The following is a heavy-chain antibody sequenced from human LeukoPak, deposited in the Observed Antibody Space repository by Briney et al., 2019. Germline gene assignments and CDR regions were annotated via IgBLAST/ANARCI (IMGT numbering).Heavy chain of an antibody. CDR1: GGTFSSYA. D-gene: IGHD5-12*01. Sequence: SVKVSCKASGGTFSSYAISWVRQAPGQGLEWMGGIIPIFCTANYAQKFQGRVTITADESTSTAYMELSSLRSEDTAVYYCARDSVYSGYDRPMEKNNYFDYWGQGTLVTVSS. J-gene: IGHJ4*02. CDR3: ARDSVYSGYDRPMEKNNYFDY. V-gene: IGHV1-69*01. CDR2: IIPIFCTA.